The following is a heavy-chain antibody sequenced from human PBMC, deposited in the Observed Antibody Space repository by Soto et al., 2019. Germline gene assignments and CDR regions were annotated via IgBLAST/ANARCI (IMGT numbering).Heavy chain of an antibody. CDR2: IIPILGIA. J-gene: IGHJ3*02. D-gene: IGHD1-1*01. CDR1: GDTFSSYT. CDR3: ARDGGFQNCNDNAFDI. Sequence: QVQLVQSGAEVKKPGSSVKVSCKASGDTFSSYTISWVRQAPGQGLEWMGRIIPILGIANYAQRFQGRVANTADKSTNTAYMELSRLRSEDTAVYYCARDGGFQNCNDNAFDIWGQGTMVTVSS. V-gene: IGHV1-69*08.